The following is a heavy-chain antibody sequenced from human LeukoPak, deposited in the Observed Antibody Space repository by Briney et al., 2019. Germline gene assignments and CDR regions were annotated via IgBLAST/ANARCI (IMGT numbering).Heavy chain of an antibody. V-gene: IGHV1-46*01. J-gene: IGHJ5*02. CDR2: INPSGGST. CDR3: AREGSLYDSGNYYLSWFDP. D-gene: IGHD3-22*01. CDR1: GYTFTSYY. Sequence: GASVKVSCKASGYTFTSYYMHWVRQAPGQGLEWMGIINPSGGSTSYAQKFQGRVTMTRDTSTSTVYMELSSLRSEDTAVYYCAREGSLYDSGNYYLSWFDPWGQGTLVTVSS.